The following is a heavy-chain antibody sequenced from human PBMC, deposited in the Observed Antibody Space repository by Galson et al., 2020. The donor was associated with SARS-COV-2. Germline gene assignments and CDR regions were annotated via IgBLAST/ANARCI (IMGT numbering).Heavy chain of an antibody. J-gene: IGHJ4*02. V-gene: IGHV4-59*01. CDR1: GGPINGYY. CDR3: ARGGHGYNYFDY. Sequence: ASETLSLTCPVPGGPINGYYWNWIRQPPGKGLEWIGYIYYSGDTKYNPSLKSRVTISLDTSKNQFSLNLNSVTAADSALYYCARGGHGYNYFDYWGQGTLVTVSS. D-gene: IGHD5-12*01. CDR2: IYYSGDT.